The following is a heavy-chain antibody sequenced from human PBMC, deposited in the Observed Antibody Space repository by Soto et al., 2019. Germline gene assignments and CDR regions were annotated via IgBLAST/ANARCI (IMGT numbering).Heavy chain of an antibody. V-gene: IGHV3-23*01. Sequence: EVQLLEAGGGLVQPGGSLRLSCAASGFTFNSSAMSWVRQAPGKGLEWVSTTSGGAGSTYYADSVKGRFTISRDNSKNTLYLQMDSLRADDTAVYYCAKGRYRIGWYDPYFEYWGQGTLVTVSS. CDR1: GFTFNSSA. CDR2: TSGGAGST. D-gene: IGHD6-19*01. J-gene: IGHJ4*02. CDR3: AKGRYRIGWYDPYFEY.